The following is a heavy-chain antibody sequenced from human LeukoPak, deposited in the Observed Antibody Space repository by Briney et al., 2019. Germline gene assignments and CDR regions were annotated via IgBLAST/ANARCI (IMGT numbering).Heavy chain of an antibody. Sequence: GRSLRLSCVASGFTLSNYAMHWVRQAPGKGLECVAVIWYDGSNKYYVDSVKGRFSVSRDNSKHTLFLQMNALRAEDTAMYYCARDVSASGDQLDDWGQGTPVTVSS. CDR3: ARDVSASGDQLDD. J-gene: IGHJ4*02. CDR1: GFTLSNYA. D-gene: IGHD2-2*01. V-gene: IGHV3-33*01. CDR2: IWYDGSNK.